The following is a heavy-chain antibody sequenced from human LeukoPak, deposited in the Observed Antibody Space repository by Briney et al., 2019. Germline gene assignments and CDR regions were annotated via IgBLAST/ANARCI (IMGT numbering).Heavy chain of an antibody. CDR3: ARGRDGYNYFDY. D-gene: IGHD5-24*01. J-gene: IGHJ4*02. CDR1: GGSISSYY. V-gene: IGHV4-59*01. CDR2: IYYSGST. Sequence: SETLSLTCTVSGGSISSYYWSWIRQPPRKGLEWIGYIYYSGSTNYNPSLKSRVTISVDTSKNQFSLKLSSVTAADTAVYCCARGRDGYNYFDYWGQGTLVTVSS.